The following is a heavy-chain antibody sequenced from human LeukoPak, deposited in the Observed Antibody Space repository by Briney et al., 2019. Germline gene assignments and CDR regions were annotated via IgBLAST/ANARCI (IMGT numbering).Heavy chain of an antibody. CDR3: AKYSSGWKLVDT. D-gene: IGHD6-19*01. Sequence: GGSLRLSCAASGFTFSTYTMAWVRQAPGGGLEWVSGISGDGDSTYYADSVKGRFAISRDNSKNTLYLQMNSLRAEDTAVYYCAKYSSGWKLVDTWGQGTLVTVSS. J-gene: IGHJ5*02. V-gene: IGHV3-23*01. CDR1: GFTFSTYT. CDR2: ISGDGDST.